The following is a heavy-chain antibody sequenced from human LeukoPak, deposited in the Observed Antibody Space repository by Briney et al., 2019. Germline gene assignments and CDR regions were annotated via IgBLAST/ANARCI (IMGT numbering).Heavy chain of an antibody. Sequence: SETLSLTCTVSGGSISSSSYYWGWIRQPPGKGLEWIGSIYYSGSTYYNPSLKSRVTISVDTSKNQFSLKLSSVTAADTAVYYCARGRSLDYWGQGTLVTVSS. CDR2: IYYSGST. D-gene: IGHD2-15*01. J-gene: IGHJ4*02. CDR3: ARGRSLDY. V-gene: IGHV4-39*07. CDR1: GGSISSSSYY.